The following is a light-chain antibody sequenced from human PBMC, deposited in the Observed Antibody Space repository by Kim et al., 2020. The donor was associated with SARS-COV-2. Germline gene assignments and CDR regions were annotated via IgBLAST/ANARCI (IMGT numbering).Light chain of an antibody. V-gene: IGKV2-28*01. CDR1: QSLLHSNGYNY. Sequence: DIVMTQSPLSLPVTPGEPASISCRSSQSLLHSNGYNYLDWYLQKPGQSPQLLIYLGSNRASGVPDRFSGSGSGTDFTLKISRVEVEDVGVYYSMQDRQTRTFGQGTRLEIK. CDR3: MQDRQTRT. J-gene: IGKJ5*01. CDR2: LGS.